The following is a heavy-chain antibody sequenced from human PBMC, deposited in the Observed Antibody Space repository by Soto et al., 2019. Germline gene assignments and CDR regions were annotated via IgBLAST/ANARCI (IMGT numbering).Heavy chain of an antibody. D-gene: IGHD3-22*01. CDR3: ASGADFYYDTSRY. J-gene: IGHJ4*02. Sequence: GGSLRLSCAASVFVFTNYGMHWVRQAPGKGLEWVAVIWYDGSNKYYADSVKGRFTISSDTSKSTLYLQMTSLRPEDTAMYYCASGADFYYDTSRYWGQGTLVTVSS. CDR1: VFVFTNYG. CDR2: IWYDGSNK. V-gene: IGHV3-30*19.